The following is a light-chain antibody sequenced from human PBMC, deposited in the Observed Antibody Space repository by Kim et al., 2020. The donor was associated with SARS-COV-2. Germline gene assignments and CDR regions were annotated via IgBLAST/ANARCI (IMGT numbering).Light chain of an antibody. CDR3: QQDESTPLT. CDR1: QTISSSY. Sequence: EIVLTQSPGTLSLSPGERATLSCRASQTISSSYLAWYQQKPGQAPRLLIYGASNRATGIPDRFSGSGSGTDFTLTISRLEPEDFAVYFCQQDESTPLTFGGGTKLEI. CDR2: GAS. J-gene: IGKJ4*01. V-gene: IGKV3-20*01.